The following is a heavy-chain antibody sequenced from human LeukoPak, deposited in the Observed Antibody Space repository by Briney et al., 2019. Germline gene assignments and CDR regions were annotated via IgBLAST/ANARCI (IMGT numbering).Heavy chain of an antibody. CDR2: MNSDGSST. CDR1: GFTFSTYW. V-gene: IGHV3-74*01. Sequence: GGSRRLSCAASGFTFSTYWMHWVRQAPGKGLVWVSRMNSDGSSTSYADSVQGRFTISRDNAKNTLYLQMNSLRAEDTAVYYCARALERTGYWGQGTLVTVSS. J-gene: IGHJ4*02. CDR3: ARALERTGY. D-gene: IGHD1-1*01.